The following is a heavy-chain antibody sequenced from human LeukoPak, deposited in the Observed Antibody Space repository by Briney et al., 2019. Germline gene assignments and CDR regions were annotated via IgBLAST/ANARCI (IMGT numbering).Heavy chain of an antibody. D-gene: IGHD3-22*01. J-gene: IGHJ3*02. V-gene: IGHV3-30*18. CDR1: GFTFRNYA. CDR2: ISFDGSNNK. CDR3: AKHYYDSSGCEAPDAFDI. Sequence: GRSLRLSCAGSGFTFRNYAMHWVRQSPGKGLEWVAVISFDGSNNKYYADSVKGRFIISRDNSKNTLYIQMNSLRAEDTAVYYCAKHYYDSSGCEAPDAFDIWGQGTMVTVSS.